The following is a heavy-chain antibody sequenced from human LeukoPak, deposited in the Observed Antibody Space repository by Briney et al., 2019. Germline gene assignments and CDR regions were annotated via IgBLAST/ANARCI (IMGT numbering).Heavy chain of an antibody. CDR1: GGSFSGYY. CDR2: VNHSGST. J-gene: IGHJ4*02. V-gene: IGHV4-34*01. CDR3: ARHGGVRATALLWFGESQY. Sequence: SETLSLTCAVYGGSFSGYYWSWIRQPPGKGLEWIGEVNHSGSTNYNPSLKSRVTISVDTSKNQFSLKLSSVTAADTAVYYCARHGGVRATALLWFGESQYWGQGTLVTVSS. D-gene: IGHD3-10*01.